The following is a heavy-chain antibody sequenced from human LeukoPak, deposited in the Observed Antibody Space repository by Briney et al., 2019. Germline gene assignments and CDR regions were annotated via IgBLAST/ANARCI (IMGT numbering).Heavy chain of an antibody. J-gene: IGHJ4*02. CDR2: INHSGST. Sequence: PSETLSLTWAVYGXSFSGYYWSWIRQPPGKGLEWIGEINHSGSTNYNPSLKSRVTISVDTSKNQFSLKLSSVTAADTAVYYCARSRITMIAPPLYWGQGTLVTVSS. D-gene: IGHD3-22*01. V-gene: IGHV4-34*01. CDR3: ARSRITMIAPPLY. CDR1: GXSFSGYY.